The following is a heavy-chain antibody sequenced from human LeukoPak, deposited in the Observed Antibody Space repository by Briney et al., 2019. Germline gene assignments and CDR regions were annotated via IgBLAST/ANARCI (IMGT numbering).Heavy chain of an antibody. CDR3: ARARSEIMAGYYSFDY. J-gene: IGHJ4*02. CDR1: GGSINSNNW. Sequence: PSGTLSLTCAVSGGSINSNNWWSWVRRPPGKGLEWIGEIYHSGSTNYNPSLKSRVTISGDKSKNQFSLMLSSVTAADTAIYYCARARSEIMAGYYSFDYWGQGSLVTVSS. CDR2: IYHSGST. D-gene: IGHD3-9*01. V-gene: IGHV4-4*02.